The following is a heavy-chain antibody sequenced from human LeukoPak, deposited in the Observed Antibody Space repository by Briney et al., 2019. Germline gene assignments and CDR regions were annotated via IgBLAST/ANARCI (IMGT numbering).Heavy chain of an antibody. CDR2: ISSSSSYI. Sequence: AGGSLRLSCAASGFTFSSYSMNWVRQAPGKGLEWVSSISSSSSYIYYADSVKGRFTISRDNAKNSLYLQMNSLRAEDTAVYYCAGAPSYDILTGYYPAWGQGTLVTVSS. V-gene: IGHV3-21*01. CDR1: GFTFSSYS. D-gene: IGHD3-9*01. CDR3: AGAPSYDILTGYYPA. J-gene: IGHJ5*02.